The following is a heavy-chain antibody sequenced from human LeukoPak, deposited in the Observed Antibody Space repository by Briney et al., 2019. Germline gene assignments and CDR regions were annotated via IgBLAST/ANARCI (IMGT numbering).Heavy chain of an antibody. D-gene: IGHD3-22*01. CDR3: AKDRVNYYHSSGYLDY. V-gene: IGHV3-30*02. Sequence: GGSLRLSCAASGFTFTNYGMHWVRQAPGKGLEWLAFIRYDGSDKYYADSVQGRFTTSRDNSKYTLFLQMNSLGTEDTAVYFCAKDRVNYYHSSGYLDYWGQGALVTVSS. CDR1: GFTFTNYG. CDR2: IRYDGSDK. J-gene: IGHJ4*02.